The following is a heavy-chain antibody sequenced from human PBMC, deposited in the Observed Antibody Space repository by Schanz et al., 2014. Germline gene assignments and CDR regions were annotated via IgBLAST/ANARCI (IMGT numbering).Heavy chain of an antibody. Sequence: QVQLVQSGAEVKKPGSSVKVSCKLSGGTFSSYTISWMRQAPGQGLEWMGWINGYNGHTLYAQKFQGRVTMTADTSTSTAYMDLRSLRSDDTAVYYCARDQSPYTNSSDVRYFDYWGQGSLVTVSS. D-gene: IGHD6-6*01. CDR2: INGYNGHT. CDR3: ARDQSPYTNSSDVRYFDY. V-gene: IGHV1-18*01. J-gene: IGHJ4*02. CDR1: GGTFSSYT.